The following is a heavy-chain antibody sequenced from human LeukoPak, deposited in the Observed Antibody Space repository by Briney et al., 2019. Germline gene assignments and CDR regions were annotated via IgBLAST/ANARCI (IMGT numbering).Heavy chain of an antibody. V-gene: IGHV3-7*01. CDR2: IKSDGSEK. J-gene: IGHJ4*02. D-gene: IGHD4-17*01. CDR3: ASRKSQASDDGIH. Sequence: PGGPLRVSWVASGFSISNHWMNWVRLAPGKGPEWVANIKSDGSEKKYVDSMKGRFTISRDNAKTSLYMQMAYVRVEDGAIYYCASRKSQASDDGIHWGQGALVTVSS. CDR1: GFSISNHW.